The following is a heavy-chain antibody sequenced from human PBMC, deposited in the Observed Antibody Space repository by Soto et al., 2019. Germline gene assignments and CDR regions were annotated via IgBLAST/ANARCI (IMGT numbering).Heavy chain of an antibody. V-gene: IGHV3-33*01. CDR3: ARAGGTTESP. D-gene: IGHD4-17*01. CDR1: GFTFSSYG. CDR2: IWYDGSNK. J-gene: IGHJ5*02. Sequence: QVQLVESGGGVVQPGRSLRLSCAASGFTFSSYGMHWVRQAPGKGLEWVAVIWYDGSNKYYADSVKGRFTISRDNSKNTLYLQMNSLRAEDTPVYYCARAGGTTESPWGQGTLVTVSS.